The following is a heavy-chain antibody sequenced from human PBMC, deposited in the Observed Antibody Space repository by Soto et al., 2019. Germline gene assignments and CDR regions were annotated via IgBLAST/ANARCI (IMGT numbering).Heavy chain of an antibody. J-gene: IGHJ4*02. CDR2: IYHSGST. CDR3: ARGVTMVRGAALFDY. D-gene: IGHD3-10*01. V-gene: IGHV4-4*02. Sequence: QVQLQESGPGLVKPSGTLSLTCAVSGGSISSSNWWSWVRQPPGKGLEWIGEIYHSGSTNYNPSLKSRVTISVDKSRNPFSLKLSSVTAADTAVYYCARGVTMVRGAALFDYWGQGTLVTVSS. CDR1: GGSISSSNW.